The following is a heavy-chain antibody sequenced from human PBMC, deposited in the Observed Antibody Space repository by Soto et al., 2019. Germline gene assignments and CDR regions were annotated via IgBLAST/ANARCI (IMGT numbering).Heavy chain of an antibody. D-gene: IGHD3-10*01. CDR3: AKEHMVRESKLYYGMDV. CDR1: GFTFSSYG. Sequence: QVQLVESGGGVVQPGRSLRLSCAASGFTFSSYGMHWVRQAPGKGLEWVAVISYDGSNKYYADSVKGRFTISRDNSKNTLYLQMNSLRAEDTAVYYCAKEHMVRESKLYYGMDVWGQETKVAVCS. J-gene: IGHJ6*02. V-gene: IGHV3-30*18. CDR2: ISYDGSNK.